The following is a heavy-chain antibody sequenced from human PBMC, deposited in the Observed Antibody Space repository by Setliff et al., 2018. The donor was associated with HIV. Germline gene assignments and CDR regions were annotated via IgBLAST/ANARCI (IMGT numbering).Heavy chain of an antibody. CDR2: MSTYNGNT. J-gene: IGHJ3*01. V-gene: IGHV1-18*01. CDR3: AREPPSSNPTLQYAFDL. Sequence: ASVKVSCKASGYTFTSYDISWVRQAPGQGLEWMGWMSTYNGNTNYAQKVQGRVTMTTDTSTSTAYMELRSLRSDDTAVYFCAREPPSSNPTLQYAFDLWGQGTMVTVSS. D-gene: IGHD4-4*01. CDR1: GYTFTSYD.